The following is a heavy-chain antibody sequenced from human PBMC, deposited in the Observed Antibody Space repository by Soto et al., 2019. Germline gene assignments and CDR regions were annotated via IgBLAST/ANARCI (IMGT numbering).Heavy chain of an antibody. CDR3: ASGHRFSDWFDT. D-gene: IGHD3-3*01. Sequence: SETLSLTCTISGGAIGSHYWTWIRQPAGKGLEWIGRIYSSGSTQYNPSLQSRVTMSLDTSKNQFSLRLESVTAADTAVYYCASGHRFSDWFDTWGQGTLVTVSS. CDR1: GGAIGSHY. V-gene: IGHV4-4*07. CDR2: IYSSGST. J-gene: IGHJ5*02.